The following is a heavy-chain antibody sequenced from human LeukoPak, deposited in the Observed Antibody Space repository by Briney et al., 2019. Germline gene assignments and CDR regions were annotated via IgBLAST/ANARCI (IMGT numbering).Heavy chain of an antibody. CDR3: AKGKQPSSGTQEGLYYFDY. Sequence: PGGSLRLSCAASGFTFSSYAMSWVRQAPGKGLEWVAVISYDGSNKYYADSVKGRFTISRDNSKNTLYLQMNSLRAEDTAVYYCAKGKQPSSGTQEGLYYFDYWGQGTLVTVSS. V-gene: IGHV3-30*18. J-gene: IGHJ4*02. CDR1: GFTFSSYA. D-gene: IGHD1-26*01. CDR2: ISYDGSNK.